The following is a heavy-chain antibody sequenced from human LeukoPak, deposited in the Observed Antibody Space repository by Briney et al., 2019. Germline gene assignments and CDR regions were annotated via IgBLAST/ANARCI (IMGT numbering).Heavy chain of an antibody. Sequence: GGSLRLSCAASGFTFSSYSMNWARQAPGKGLEWVSSISSSSSYIYYADSVKGRSTISRDNAKNSLYLQMNSLRAEDTAVYYCARDGYDYFDYWGQGTLVTVSS. V-gene: IGHV3-21*01. CDR3: ARDGYDYFDY. D-gene: IGHD5-18*01. J-gene: IGHJ4*02. CDR2: ISSSSSYI. CDR1: GFTFSSYS.